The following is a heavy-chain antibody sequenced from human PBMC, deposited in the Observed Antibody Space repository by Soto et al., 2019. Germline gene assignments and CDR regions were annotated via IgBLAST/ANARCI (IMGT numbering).Heavy chain of an antibody. CDR2: IYYSGST. CDR1: GGSISSSSYY. CDR3: ARHRACNWFDP. Sequence: PSETLSLTCIVSGGSISSSSYYWGWIRQPPGKGLEWIGSIYYSGSTYYNPRLKSRITIAVDTSKNQFSLKMSSVTAADKAVFYCARHRACNWFDPWGQGTLVTVSP. V-gene: IGHV4-39*01. J-gene: IGHJ5*02.